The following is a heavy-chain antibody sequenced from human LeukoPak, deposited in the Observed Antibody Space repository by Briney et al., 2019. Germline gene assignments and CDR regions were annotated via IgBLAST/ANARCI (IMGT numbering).Heavy chain of an antibody. CDR2: SYDSGRT. D-gene: IGHD2-2*01. V-gene: IGHV4-31*03. Sequence: SETLSLTCTASGGFTSSGVYYWSWIRQHPRKGLGWIGCSYDSGRTYHNPSLTSRVTTSVRPSKNQFSLKLSSVTAADTSVYYRARAPYHSYYYYIDVWGKGTKVTVSS. CDR3: ARAPYHSYYYYIDV. CDR1: GGFTSSGVYY. J-gene: IGHJ6*03.